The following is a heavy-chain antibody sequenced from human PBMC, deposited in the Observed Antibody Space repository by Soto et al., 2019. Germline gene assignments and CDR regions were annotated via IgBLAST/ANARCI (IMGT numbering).Heavy chain of an antibody. CDR3: VKGGQQLVRYWFGP. V-gene: IGHV3-30*18. Sequence: QVQLVESGGGVVQPGRSLRLSCAASGFTFSNYGMHWVRQAPGKGLEWVAVISYDGSNIYYADSVKGRFTISRDNPKNTLYLQMNSLRAEDTAVYYCVKGGQQLVRYWFGPWGQGTLVTVSS. D-gene: IGHD6-13*01. CDR1: GFTFSNYG. CDR2: ISYDGSNI. J-gene: IGHJ5*02.